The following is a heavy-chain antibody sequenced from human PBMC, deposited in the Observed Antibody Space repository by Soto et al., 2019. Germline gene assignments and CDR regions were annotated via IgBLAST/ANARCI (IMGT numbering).Heavy chain of an antibody. Sequence: DVQLVESGGGLVKPGGSLRLSCAASGFTFSTYTMTWVRQAPGKGLEWVSLISSSSSYRYYADSVKGRFTISRDNAKNSLYLKMNSLRAEDTAVYYCAREGIAPPDWYLDLWGRGTLVTVSS. J-gene: IGHJ2*01. CDR1: GFTFSTYT. CDR2: ISSSSSYR. D-gene: IGHD6-13*01. CDR3: AREGIAPPDWYLDL. V-gene: IGHV3-21*01.